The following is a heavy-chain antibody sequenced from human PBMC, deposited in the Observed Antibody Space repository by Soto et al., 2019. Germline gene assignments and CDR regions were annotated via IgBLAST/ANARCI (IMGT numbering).Heavy chain of an antibody. J-gene: IGHJ4*02. CDR1: GYTFSSYA. V-gene: IGHV1-18*01. CDR2: IITYNGNT. Sequence: QVQLVQSGAEVKKPGASVKVSCKASGYTFSSYAISWVRQAPGQGLEWMGWIITYNGNTNYAQKLQGRVTMTTDTSTTTAYMDLRSLRSDATSVYYCARTGPPVDYWGQGTLVTVSS. CDR3: ARTGPPVDY.